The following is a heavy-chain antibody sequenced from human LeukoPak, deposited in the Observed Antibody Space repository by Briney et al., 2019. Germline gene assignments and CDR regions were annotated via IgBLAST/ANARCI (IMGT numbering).Heavy chain of an antibody. CDR2: ISGSGGST. D-gene: IGHD3-10*01. Sequence: PGGSLRLSCAASGFTFSSYAMSWVRQAPGKGLEWVSAISGSGGSTYYADSVKGRFTTSRDNSKNTLYLQMNSLRAEDTAVYYCAKRTLWFGEFYYFDYWGQGTLVTVSS. J-gene: IGHJ4*02. V-gene: IGHV3-23*01. CDR1: GFTFSSYA. CDR3: AKRTLWFGEFYYFDY.